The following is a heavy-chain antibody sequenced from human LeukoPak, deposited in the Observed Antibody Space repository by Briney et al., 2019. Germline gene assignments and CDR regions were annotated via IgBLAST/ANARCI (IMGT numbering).Heavy chain of an antibody. CDR1: GGSFSGYY. D-gene: IGHD6-6*01. Sequence: PSETLSLTCAVYGGSFSGYYWSWIRQPPGKGLEWIGYIYTSGGINYIPSLKGRVTISIDTSKNQFSLKLSSVTAADSAVYYCARLTRLSTSPDRYYLDYWGQGTLVTVSS. V-gene: IGHV4-4*09. J-gene: IGHJ4*02. CDR3: ARLTRLSTSPDRYYLDY. CDR2: IYTSGGI.